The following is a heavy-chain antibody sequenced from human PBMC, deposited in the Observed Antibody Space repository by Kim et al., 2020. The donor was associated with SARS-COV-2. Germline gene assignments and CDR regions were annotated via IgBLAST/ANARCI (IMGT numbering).Heavy chain of an antibody. CDR2: IFDSGIT. V-gene: IGHV4-34*12. D-gene: IGHD2-2*01. J-gene: IGHJ3*02. CDR1: GGPFSGYY. CDR3: ARHMRRAFDT. Sequence: SETLSLTCAVYGGPFSGYYWTWIRQPPWEGLEWVGEIFDSGITKYNPSLKSRLTISVDTSKNLFSLKLTSVTAADTAIYYCARHMRRAFDTWGQGTMVTVSS.